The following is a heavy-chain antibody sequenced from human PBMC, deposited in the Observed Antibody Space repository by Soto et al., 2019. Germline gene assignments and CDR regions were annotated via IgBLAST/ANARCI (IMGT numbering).Heavy chain of an antibody. J-gene: IGHJ4*02. CDR1: GYTFTSYG. D-gene: IGHD6-19*01. V-gene: IGHV1-18*01. Sequence: QVQLVQSGAEMKKPGASGKVSCEASGYTFTSYGISWVRQAPGQGLEWMGWISAYNGNTNYAQMLQVRVTMTTDTSTSTAYMELRSLTSDDTAVYYCARDLAAGLVDYWGQGTLVTVSS. CDR3: ARDLAAGLVDY. CDR2: ISAYNGNT.